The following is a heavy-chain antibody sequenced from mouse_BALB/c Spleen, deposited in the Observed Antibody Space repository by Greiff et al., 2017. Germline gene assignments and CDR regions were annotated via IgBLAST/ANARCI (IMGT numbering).Heavy chain of an antibody. CDR2: INPSTGYT. V-gene: IGHV1-7*01. Sequence: QVHVKQSGAELAKPGASVKMSCKASGYTFTSYWMHWVKQRPGQGLEWIGYINPSTGYTEYNQKFKDKATLTADKSSSTAYMQLKRLTSEDSAVYYCARRDYGSSYFDYWGQGTTLTVSS. CDR1: GYTFTSYW. D-gene: IGHD1-1*01. CDR3: ARRDYGSSYFDY. J-gene: IGHJ2*01.